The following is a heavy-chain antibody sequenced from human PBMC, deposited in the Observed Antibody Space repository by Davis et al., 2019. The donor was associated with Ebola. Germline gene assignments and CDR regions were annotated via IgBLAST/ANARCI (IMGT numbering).Heavy chain of an antibody. CDR2: ISASGRTT. Sequence: GGSLRLSCAASGFTFSSYAWTWVRQAPGKGLEWVSLISASGRTTYYADSVKGRFTISRDNAKNLLNLQMNSLRAEDTAVYYCAKDKGRCPNALCWNYYGMDVWGQGTTVTVSS. V-gene: IGHV3-23*01. D-gene: IGHD2-8*01. J-gene: IGHJ6*02. CDR3: AKDKGRCPNALCWNYYGMDV. CDR1: GFTFSSYA.